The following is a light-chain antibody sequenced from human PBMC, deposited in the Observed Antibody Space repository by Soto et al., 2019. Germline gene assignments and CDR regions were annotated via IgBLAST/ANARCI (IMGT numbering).Light chain of an antibody. Sequence: EIVMTQSPATLSVSPGERATLYCRASQSVRSNLAWYQQKPGQAPRLLIYGASTRATGVPARFSGSGSGTEVTLTISNLQSEDCAVYYCQQYNNWPPWTFGQGTKVEIK. J-gene: IGKJ1*01. V-gene: IGKV3D-15*01. CDR1: QSVRSN. CDR3: QQYNNWPPWT. CDR2: GAS.